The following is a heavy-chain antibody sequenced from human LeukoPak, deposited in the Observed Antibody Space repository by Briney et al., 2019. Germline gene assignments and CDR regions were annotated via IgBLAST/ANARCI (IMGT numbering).Heavy chain of an antibody. V-gene: IGHV4-59*01. Sequence: SETLSLTCTVSGGSISTYYWSWIRQPPGKGLEWIGYIYYSGSTNYNPSLKSRVTISVDTSKNQFSLNLNSVTAADTAVYYCARDVDTAMTGEYFFDYWGQGTLVTVSS. CDR1: GGSISTYY. CDR2: IYYSGST. CDR3: ARDVDTAMTGEYFFDY. D-gene: IGHD5-18*01. J-gene: IGHJ4*02.